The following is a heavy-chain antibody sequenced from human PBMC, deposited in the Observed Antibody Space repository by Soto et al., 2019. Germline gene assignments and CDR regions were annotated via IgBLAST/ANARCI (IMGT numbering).Heavy chain of an antibody. J-gene: IGHJ6*02. CDR2: IHYSGST. V-gene: IGHV4-30-4*01. D-gene: IGHD3-3*01. CDR3: ARMGFHYDFWSGYYTSTVGYYYYGMDV. CDR1: GGSISSGDYY. Sequence: SETLSLTCTVSGGSISSGDYYWSWIRQPPGKGLEWIGYIHYSGSTYHNPSLKSRVTISVDTSKNQFSLKLTSVTAADTAVYYCARMGFHYDFWSGYYTSTVGYYYYGMDVWGQGTTVTVSS.